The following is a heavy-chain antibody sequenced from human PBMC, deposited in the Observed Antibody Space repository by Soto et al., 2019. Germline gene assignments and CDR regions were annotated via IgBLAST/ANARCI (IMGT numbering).Heavy chain of an antibody. Sequence: PGGSLRLSCSASGFTFRRYAMHWVRQAPGKGLEYVSGISDDGGSTYYADSVKGRFTISRDNSKTTLFLQMSSVRAEDTAVYYCVRLYCIRSVYQYRLDVSGQGTTVTVSS. CDR3: VRLYCIRSVYQYRLDV. V-gene: IGHV3-64D*06. CDR2: ISDDGGST. CDR1: GFTFRRYA. D-gene: IGHD2-15*01. J-gene: IGHJ6*02.